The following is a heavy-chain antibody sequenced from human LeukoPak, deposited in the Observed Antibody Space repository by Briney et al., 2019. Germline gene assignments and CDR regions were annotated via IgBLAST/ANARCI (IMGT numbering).Heavy chain of an antibody. J-gene: IGHJ4*02. CDR3: ARVDMYYYDSSGYYPDY. V-gene: IGHV3-7*03. CDR1: GFTFNSYW. Sequence: GGSLRLSCAASGFTFNSYWMNWVRQAPGKGLEWVANIKQDGSEKYYVDSVKGRFTISRDNAKNSLYLQMNSLRAEDTAVYYCARVDMYYYDSSGYYPDYWGQGTLVTVSS. CDR2: IKQDGSEK. D-gene: IGHD3-22*01.